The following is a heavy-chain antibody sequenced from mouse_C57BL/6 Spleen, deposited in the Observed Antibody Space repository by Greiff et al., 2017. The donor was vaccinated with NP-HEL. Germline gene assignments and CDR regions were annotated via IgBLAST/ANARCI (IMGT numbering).Heavy chain of an antibody. Sequence: VQGVESGAELARPGASVKLSCKASGYTFTSYGISWVKQRTGQGLEWIGEIYPRSGNTYYNEKFKGKATLTADKSSSTAYMELRSLTSEDSTVYFCARGDYSNLYAMDYWGQGTSVTVSS. CDR2: IYPRSGNT. D-gene: IGHD2-5*01. CDR3: ARGDYSNLYAMDY. CDR1: GYTFTSYG. V-gene: IGHV1-81*01. J-gene: IGHJ4*01.